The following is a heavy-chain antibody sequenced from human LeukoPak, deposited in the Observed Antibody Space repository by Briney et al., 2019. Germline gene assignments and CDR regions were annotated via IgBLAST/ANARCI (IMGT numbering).Heavy chain of an antibody. CDR2: IIPIFGTA. Sequence: SVKVSCKASGYTFTSYYMHWVRQAPGQGLEWMGGIIPIFGTANYAQKFQGRVTITADESTSTAYMELSSLRSEDTAVYYCASSYYYDSSGYSVDYWGQGTLVTVSS. V-gene: IGHV1-69*13. J-gene: IGHJ4*02. D-gene: IGHD3-22*01. CDR1: GYTFTSYY. CDR3: ASSYYYDSSGYSVDY.